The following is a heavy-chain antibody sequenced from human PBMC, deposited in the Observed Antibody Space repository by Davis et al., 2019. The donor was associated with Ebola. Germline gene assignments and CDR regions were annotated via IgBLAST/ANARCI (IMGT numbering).Heavy chain of an antibody. J-gene: IGHJ6*02. CDR1: GFTFSSYG. V-gene: IGHV3-30*18. CDR2: ISYAGSNK. CDR3: AKDPSPGDYYYYGMDV. Sequence: GESLKISCAGSGFTFSSYGMHWVRQAQGKGLEWVAVISYAGSNKYYADSVKGRFTISRDNSKKTLYLQMNSLRPEDTAMYFCAKDPSPGDYYYYGMDVWGQGTTVTVSS. D-gene: IGHD3-10*01.